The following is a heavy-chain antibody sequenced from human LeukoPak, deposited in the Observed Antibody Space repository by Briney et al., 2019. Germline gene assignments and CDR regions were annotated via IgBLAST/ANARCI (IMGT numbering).Heavy chain of an antibody. CDR2: ISGNAIST. V-gene: IGHV3-23*01. D-gene: IGHD2-2*01. J-gene: IGHJ4*02. Sequence: GGSLRLSCAASGFSFSTYAMSWVRQAPGKGLEWVSAISGNAISTYYADSVKGRFTISRDNSKNTVYLQMNSLRAEDTAVYYCAKVGPGCSSTSCYPGYWGQGTLVTVSS. CDR3: AKVGPGCSSTSCYPGY. CDR1: GFSFSTYA.